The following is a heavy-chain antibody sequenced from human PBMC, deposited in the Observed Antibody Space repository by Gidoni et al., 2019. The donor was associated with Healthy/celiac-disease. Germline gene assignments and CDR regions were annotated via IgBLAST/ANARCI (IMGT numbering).Heavy chain of an antibody. CDR2: ISADNGNT. Sequence: QVQLVQSGAEVQKPGASVKVSCKAPGYTFTSYGISWVRQAPGQGLEWMGWISADNGNTNYAQKLQGRVTMTTDTSTSTAYMELRSLRSDDTAVYYCAREFCSSTSCRYYYYGMDVWGQGTTVTVSS. D-gene: IGHD2-2*01. V-gene: IGHV1-18*01. CDR3: AREFCSSTSCRYYYYGMDV. J-gene: IGHJ6*02. CDR1: GYTFTSYG.